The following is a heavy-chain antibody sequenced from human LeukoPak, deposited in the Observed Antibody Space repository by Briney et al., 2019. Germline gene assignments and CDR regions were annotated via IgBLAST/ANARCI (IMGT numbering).Heavy chain of an antibody. Sequence: GGSLRLSCAASGFTFSSYSMNWVRQAPGKGLEWVSYISSSGNTIYYADSVKGRFTISRDNAKNSLYLQMNSLRAGDTAVYYCAELGITMIGGVWGKGTTVTISS. CDR3: AELGITMIGGV. D-gene: IGHD3-10*02. J-gene: IGHJ6*04. CDR1: GFTFSSYS. CDR2: ISSSGNTI. V-gene: IGHV3-48*04.